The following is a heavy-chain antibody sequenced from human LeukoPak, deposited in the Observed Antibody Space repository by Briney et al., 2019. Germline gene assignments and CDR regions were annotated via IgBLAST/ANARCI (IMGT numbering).Heavy chain of an antibody. CDR1: GFTFSSYG. Sequence: PGRSLRLSCAASGFTFSSYGMHWVRQAPGKGLEWVAVIWYDGSNKYYADSVKGRFTISRDNSKNTLYLQMNSLRAEDTAVYYCARAGYGYGLDYWGQGTLVTVSS. V-gene: IGHV3-33*01. CDR3: ARAGYGYGLDY. CDR2: IWYDGSNK. J-gene: IGHJ4*02. D-gene: IGHD5-18*01.